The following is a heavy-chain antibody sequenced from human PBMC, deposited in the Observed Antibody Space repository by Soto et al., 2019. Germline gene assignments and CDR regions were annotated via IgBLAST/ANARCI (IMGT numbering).Heavy chain of an antibody. Sequence: ASVKVSCKTYGYNFIIYDINWVRQAPGQGLEWMGWMNPNTGNTAYSQNFQGRVTMTRNTSITTAYMELNSLRSDDTAVYYCTRAPWFDPWGQGTLVTSPQ. J-gene: IGHJ5*02. V-gene: IGHV1-8*01. CDR1: GYNFIIYD. CDR2: MNPNTGNT. CDR3: TRAPWFDP.